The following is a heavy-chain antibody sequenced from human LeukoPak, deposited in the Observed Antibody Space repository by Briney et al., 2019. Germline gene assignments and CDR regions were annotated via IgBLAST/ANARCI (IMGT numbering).Heavy chain of an antibody. CDR1: GVTFSSYA. CDR3: ARVLRYCSGGNCYSGGLGYMDV. Sequence: PGGSLRLSCAASGVTFSSYAMSWVRQAPGKGLEWVSAISGSGGSTYYADSVKGRFTISRDNSKNSLYLQMNSLRAEDTAVYYCARVLRYCSGGNCYSGGLGYMDVWGKGTTVTISS. J-gene: IGHJ6*03. D-gene: IGHD2-15*01. CDR2: ISGSGGST. V-gene: IGHV3-23*01.